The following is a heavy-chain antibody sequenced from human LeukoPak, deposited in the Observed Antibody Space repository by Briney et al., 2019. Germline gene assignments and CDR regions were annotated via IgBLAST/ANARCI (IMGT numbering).Heavy chain of an antibody. CDR3: AKDLAGSIAARFDY. CDR1: GFTFSSYA. Sequence: GGSLRLSCAASGFTFSSYAMSWVRQAPGKGLEWVSAIGGSGVNTYYADSVKGRFTISRDNSKNTLYLQTNSLRAEDTAVYYCAKDLAGSIAARFDYWGQGTLVTVPS. CDR2: IGGSGVNT. V-gene: IGHV3-23*01. D-gene: IGHD6-6*01. J-gene: IGHJ4*02.